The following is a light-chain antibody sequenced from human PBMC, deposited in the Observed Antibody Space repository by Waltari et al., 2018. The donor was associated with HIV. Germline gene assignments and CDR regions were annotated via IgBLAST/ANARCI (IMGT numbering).Light chain of an antibody. Sequence: QSALTQPASVSGSPGQSITISCTRSSSDVGAFNFFSWYQQHPGKAPKVLIHEVSNRPSGVSNRFSASKSGNTASLTISGLQAEDEADYYCSSYTGDNSVLFGGGTKLSVV. J-gene: IGLJ3*02. CDR1: SSDVGAFNF. V-gene: IGLV2-14*01. CDR2: EVS. CDR3: SSYTGDNSVL.